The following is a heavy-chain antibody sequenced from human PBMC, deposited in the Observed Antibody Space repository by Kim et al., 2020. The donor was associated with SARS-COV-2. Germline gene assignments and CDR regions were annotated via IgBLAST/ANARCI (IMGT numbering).Heavy chain of an antibody. CDR3: ARDPHRGSLDY. V-gene: IGHV3-7*01. D-gene: IGHD3-10*01. CDR2: INEPGTDK. CDR1: GFRFSDSW. J-gene: IGHJ4*02. Sequence: GGSLRLSCAVSGFRFSDSWMSWVRQAPGKGLEWVANINEPGTDKYYVDSLEGRFIISRDNAKNSPYLQMNSLRAEDTAVYFCARDPHRGSLDYWGQGVLVTVSS.